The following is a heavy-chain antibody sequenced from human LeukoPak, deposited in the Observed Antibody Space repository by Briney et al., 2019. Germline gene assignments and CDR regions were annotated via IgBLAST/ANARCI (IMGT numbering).Heavy chain of an antibody. CDR2: INHSGST. CDR1: GGSFSGYY. V-gene: IGHV4-34*01. J-gene: IGHJ4*02. D-gene: IGHD6-13*01. Sequence: SETLSLTCAVYGGSFSGYYWSWIRQPPGKGLEWIGEINHSGSTNYNPSLKSRVTISVGTSKNQFSLKLSSVTAADTAVYYCARGRVGSSWSFDYWGQGTLVTVSS. CDR3: ARGRVGSSWSFDY.